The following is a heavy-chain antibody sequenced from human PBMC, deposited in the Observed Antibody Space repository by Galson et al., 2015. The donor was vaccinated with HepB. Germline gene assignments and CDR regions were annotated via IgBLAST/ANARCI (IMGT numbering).Heavy chain of an antibody. V-gene: IGHV1-18*01. Sequence: SVKVSCKASGYTFTSYGISWVRQAPGQGLEWMGWISAYNGNTNYAQKLQGRVTMTTDTSTSTAYMELRSLRSDDTAVYYCAAAPYYYDSSGYSLTTAFDYWGQGTLVTVSS. D-gene: IGHD3-22*01. CDR2: ISAYNGNT. CDR3: AAAPYYYDSSGYSLTTAFDY. CDR1: GYTFTSYG. J-gene: IGHJ4*02.